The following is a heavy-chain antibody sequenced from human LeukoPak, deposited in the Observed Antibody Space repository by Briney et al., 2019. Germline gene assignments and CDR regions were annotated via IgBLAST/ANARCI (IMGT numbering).Heavy chain of an antibody. Sequence: ASVKVSCKASGYTFSSYDINWVRQATGQGLEWMGWMNPNSGNTGYAQKFQGRVTMTRNTSISTAYMELSSLRSEDTAVYYCARGKGAAAHNWFDPWGQGTLVTVSS. J-gene: IGHJ5*02. V-gene: IGHV1-8*01. D-gene: IGHD6-13*01. CDR2: MNPNSGNT. CDR1: GYTFSSYD. CDR3: ARGKGAAAHNWFDP.